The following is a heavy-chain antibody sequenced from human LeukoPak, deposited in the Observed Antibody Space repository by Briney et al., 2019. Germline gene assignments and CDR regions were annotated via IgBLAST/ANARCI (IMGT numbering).Heavy chain of an antibody. Sequence: GGSLRLSCAASGFTFDDYAMHWVRQAPGKGLEWVSGISWNSGSIGYADSVKGRFTISRDNAKNSLYLQRNSLRAEDMALYYCAKGGYYYDSSGHAFDIWGQGTMVTVSS. CDR2: ISWNSGSI. CDR1: GFTFDDYA. J-gene: IGHJ3*02. CDR3: AKGGYYYDSSGHAFDI. V-gene: IGHV3-9*03. D-gene: IGHD3-22*01.